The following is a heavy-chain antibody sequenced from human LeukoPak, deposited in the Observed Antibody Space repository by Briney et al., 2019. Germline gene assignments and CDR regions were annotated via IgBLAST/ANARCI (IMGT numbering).Heavy chain of an antibody. J-gene: IGHJ3*02. CDR1: GDSISSGDYY. V-gene: IGHV4-61*02. Sequence: SETLSLTCTVSGDSISSGDYYWSWIRQPAGKGLEWIGRISSSGSTNYNPSLKSRVTMSVDTSKNQFSLKLSSVTAADTAVYYCARDKSRTYGSADAFDIWGQGTMVTVSS. D-gene: IGHD3-10*01. CDR3: ARDKSRTYGSADAFDI. CDR2: ISSSGST.